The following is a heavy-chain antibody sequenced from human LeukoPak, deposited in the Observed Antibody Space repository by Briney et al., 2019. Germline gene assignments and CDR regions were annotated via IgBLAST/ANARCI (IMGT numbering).Heavy chain of an antibody. CDR3: AKDTGGDYVAFDI. CDR1: GFTFDDYA. V-gene: IGHV3-9*01. D-gene: IGHD4-17*01. CDR2: ISWNSGSI. Sequence: GGSLRLSCAASGFTFDDYAMHWVRQAPGKGLEWVSGISWNSGSIGYADSVKGRFTISRDNAKNSLYLQMNSLRAEDTALYYCAKDTGGDYVAFDIWGQGTMVTVSS. J-gene: IGHJ3*02.